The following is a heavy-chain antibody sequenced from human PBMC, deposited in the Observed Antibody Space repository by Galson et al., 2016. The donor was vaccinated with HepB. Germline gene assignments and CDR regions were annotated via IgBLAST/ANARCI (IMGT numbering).Heavy chain of an antibody. CDR3: TRDSLTYHYDTSGYSDLDY. V-gene: IGHV3-49*04. CDR1: GFRFGEYS. J-gene: IGHJ4*02. Sequence: SLRLSCAVSGFRFGEYSMSWVRQAPGEGLEWVGFIRSKTYVGTSEYAASVKGRFTISRDDSRNIAFLQMNRLKTEDTAVCYCTRDSLTYHYDTSGYSDLDYWGQGTLVTVSS. D-gene: IGHD3-22*01. CDR2: IRSKTYVGTS.